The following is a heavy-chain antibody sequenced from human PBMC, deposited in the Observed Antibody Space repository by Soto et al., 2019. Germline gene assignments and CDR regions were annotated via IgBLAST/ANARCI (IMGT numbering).Heavy chain of an antibody. CDR3: AGSADLDGSGYSYFDY. Sequence: QVQLVQSGAEVKKPGSSVKVSCKASGGTFSSYAISWVRQAPGQGLEWMGGIMPIFGTANYAQKFQGRVTITADESPSTTYMALSILRCEDTAVYTCAGSADLDGSGYSYFDYCGQGTLLSVSS. CDR2: IMPIFGTA. J-gene: IGHJ4*02. CDR1: GGTFSSYA. D-gene: IGHD3-22*01. V-gene: IGHV1-69*01.